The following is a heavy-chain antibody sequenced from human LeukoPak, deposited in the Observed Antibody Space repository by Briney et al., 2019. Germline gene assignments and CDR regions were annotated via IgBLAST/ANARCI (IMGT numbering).Heavy chain of an antibody. CDR1: GFMFSNYA. V-gene: IGHV3-23*01. CDR3: AKSSGNYVDYFDY. CDR2: ISGSGAST. Sequence: GESLRLSCAASGFMFSNYAMSWVRQAPGKGLEWVSGISGSGASTYHADSVKGRFTISRDSSKNTLYLRMNSLRAEDTAVYYCAKSSGNYVDYFDYWGQGTLVTVSS. D-gene: IGHD3-10*01. J-gene: IGHJ4*02.